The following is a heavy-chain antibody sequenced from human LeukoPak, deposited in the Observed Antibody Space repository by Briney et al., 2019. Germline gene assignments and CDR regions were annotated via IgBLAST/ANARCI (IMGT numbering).Heavy chain of an antibody. CDR1: GFPFGGYA. J-gene: IGHJ4*02. CDR2: IRNKVYGGTT. CDR3: TRTNGYSSGWYSDY. D-gene: IGHD6-19*01. Sequence: GSLRLSCTASGFPFGGYAVTWFRQAPGKGLEWGGFIRNKVYGGTTEYAASVKGRFTISRDDSKSIAYLQVNSLKTEDTAAYYCTRTNGYSSGWYSDYWGQGTLVAVSS. V-gene: IGHV3-49*03.